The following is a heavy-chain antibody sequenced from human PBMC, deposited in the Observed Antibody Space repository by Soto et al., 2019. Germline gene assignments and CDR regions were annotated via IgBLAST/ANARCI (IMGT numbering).Heavy chain of an antibody. V-gene: IGHV1-69*12. CDR3: ARDRVMRGNSYYYGMDV. Sequence: QVLLVQSGAEVKKPGSSMKVYCKTSGGTFTSFAISWVRLVPGQGLEWMGVIIPGFASPTYAQTLQGRVSITADESTTTAYMELSSLRSEDTAVYYCARDRVMRGNSYYYGMDVWGQGTTVTVSS. J-gene: IGHJ6*02. CDR2: IIPGFASP. D-gene: IGHD2-21*01. CDR1: GGTFTSFA.